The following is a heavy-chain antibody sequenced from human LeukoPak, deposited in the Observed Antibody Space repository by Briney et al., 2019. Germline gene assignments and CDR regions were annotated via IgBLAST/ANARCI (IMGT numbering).Heavy chain of an antibody. V-gene: IGHV3-23*01. Sequence: GGSLRLSCAASLFTFSSYAISGVRQAPGKGLECVSAISGSGCSTYYADSVKGRFTISRDNSKNTLYLQMKSLRAEDTAVYYCAKDSRWRATGYYGYWGQGTLVTVSS. J-gene: IGHJ4*02. CDR3: AKDSRWRATGYYGY. D-gene: IGHD3-9*01. CDR2: ISGSGCST. CDR1: LFTFSSYA.